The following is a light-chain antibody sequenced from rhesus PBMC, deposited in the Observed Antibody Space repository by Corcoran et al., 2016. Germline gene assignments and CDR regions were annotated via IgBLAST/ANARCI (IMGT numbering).Light chain of an antibody. CDR1: QGISSY. CDR2: YVT. V-gene: IGKV1-25*01. CDR3: QQDHSLPYS. Sequence: DIQMTQSPSSLSASVGDRGTITCRASQGISSYLAWYQQKAGEAPRVLIYYVTTLQTGVPSRFSGSGSGTEFSLSISGLQPEDFATYFCQQDHSLPYSFGQGTTVEIK. J-gene: IGKJ2*01.